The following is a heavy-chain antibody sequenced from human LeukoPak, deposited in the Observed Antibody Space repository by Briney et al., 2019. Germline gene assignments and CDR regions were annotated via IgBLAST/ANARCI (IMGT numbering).Heavy chain of an antibody. CDR2: ISSGGRYI. D-gene: IGHD2-21*02. V-gene: IGHV3-21*01. CDR1: GFTFSSHS. J-gene: IGHJ4*02. Sequence: GSLRLSCAASGFTFSSHSMNWVRQAPGKGLEWVSSISSGGRYINYADSVRGRFTISRDNAKNSLYLQMNSLRAEDTAVYYCARGPYCGGDCYQYYFDYWGQGTLVIVSS. CDR3: ARGPYCGGDCYQYYFDY.